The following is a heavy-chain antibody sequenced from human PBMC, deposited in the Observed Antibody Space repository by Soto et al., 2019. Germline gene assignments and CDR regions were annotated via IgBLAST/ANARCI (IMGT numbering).Heavy chain of an antibody. CDR1: GGSIGSYY. CDR3: ARDLTQQQPTPVGVYYYYYGMDV. CDR2: IYTSGST. Sequence: ETLSLTCTVSGGSIGSYYWSWIRQPAGKGLEWIGRIYTSGSTNYNPSLKSRVTMSVDTSKNQFSLKLSSVTAADTAVYYCARDLTQQQPTPVGVYYYYYGMDVWGQGTTVTVSS. V-gene: IGHV4-4*07. D-gene: IGHD6-13*01. J-gene: IGHJ6*02.